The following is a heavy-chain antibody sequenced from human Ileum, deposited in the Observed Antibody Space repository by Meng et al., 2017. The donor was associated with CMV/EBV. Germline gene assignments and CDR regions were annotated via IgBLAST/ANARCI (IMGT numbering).Heavy chain of an antibody. CDR1: GGSSSSGTYY. Sequence: QVQVQESGPGLVKPSQTLSLPCTVSGGSSSSGTYYWSWIRQPAGKGLEWIGRIYTSGSTNYNPSLKSRVSMSIDTSKNQFSLKLNSVTAADTAVYYCARVALRYFDLWGRGTLVTVSS. CDR3: ARVALRYFDL. J-gene: IGHJ2*01. CDR2: IYTSGST. V-gene: IGHV4-61*02.